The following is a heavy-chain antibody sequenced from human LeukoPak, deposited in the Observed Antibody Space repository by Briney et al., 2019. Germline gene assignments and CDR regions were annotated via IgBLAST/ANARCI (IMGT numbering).Heavy chain of an antibody. D-gene: IGHD2-8*01. CDR3: ARGPWFRSLVGYCANGICYPGY. CDR1: VYTFITYY. J-gene: IGHJ4*02. V-gene: IGHV1-8*01. Sequence: GASVKVSRKASVYTFITYYILWVRGAAGQGLEGRGWLNPNNGHVGYKGKFQGRVTMTMDNSISTAYMELRSLRYDDTAVYYCARGPWFRSLVGYCANGICYPGYWGQGGLVTVSS. CDR2: LNPNNGHV.